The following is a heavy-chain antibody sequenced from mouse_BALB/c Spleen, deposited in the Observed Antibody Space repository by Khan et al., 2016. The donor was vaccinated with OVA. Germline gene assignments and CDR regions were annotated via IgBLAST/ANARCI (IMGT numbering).Heavy chain of an antibody. CDR1: GYTFSGYW. J-gene: IGHJ2*01. CDR2: ILPGSGSR. V-gene: IGHV1-9*01. CDR3: ARVNYGTRDYFDY. Sequence: QVQLQQSGAELMKPGASVKISCKATGYTFSGYWLEWVKQRPGHGLEWIGEILPGSGSRNYNEKFKGKATFTADISSKTTYMQLSSLTSEDSAVYYCARVNYGTRDYFDYGGQGTTLTVSS. D-gene: IGHD1-1*01.